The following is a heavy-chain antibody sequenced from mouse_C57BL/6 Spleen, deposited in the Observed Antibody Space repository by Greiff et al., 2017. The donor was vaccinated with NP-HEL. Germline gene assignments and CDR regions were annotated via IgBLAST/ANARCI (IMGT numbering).Heavy chain of an antibody. J-gene: IGHJ1*03. D-gene: IGHD4-1*01. CDR1: GYTFTSYW. Sequence: VQLQQPGAELVKPGASVKLSCKASGYTFTSYWMQWVKQRPGQGLEWIGEIDPSDSYTNYNQKFKGKGTLTVDTSSSTAYMQLSSLTSEDSAVYYCARGEDWGYFDVWGTGTTVTVSS. V-gene: IGHV1-50*01. CDR3: ARGEDWGYFDV. CDR2: IDPSDSYT.